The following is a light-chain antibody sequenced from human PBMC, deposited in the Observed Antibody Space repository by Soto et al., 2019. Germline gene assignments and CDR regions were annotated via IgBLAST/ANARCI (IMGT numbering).Light chain of an antibody. CDR2: LGS. V-gene: IGKV2-28*01. CDR1: QSLLHTSGDNY. Sequence: DIVMTQSPLSLSVTPGEPASISCRSSQSLLHTSGDNYLDWYLQRPGQSPQLLIYLGSKRASGVSERFGGSGSGIRFTLRISRVEAEDVGFYDCMQAQQIPGTSGQGTKVEIK. CDR3: MQAQQIPGT. J-gene: IGKJ1*01.